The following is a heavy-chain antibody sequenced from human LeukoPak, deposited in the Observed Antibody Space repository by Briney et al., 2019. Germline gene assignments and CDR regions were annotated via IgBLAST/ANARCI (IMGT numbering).Heavy chain of an antibody. J-gene: IGHJ4*02. CDR2: IYYSGST. V-gene: IGHV4-59*01. CDR3: ARIGSGYSYGFFDY. D-gene: IGHD5-18*01. CDR1: GGSTSSYY. Sequence: SETLSLTCTVSGGSTSSYYWSWIRQPPGKGLEWIGYIYYSGSTNYNPSLKSRVTISVDTSKNQFSLKLSSVTAADTAVYYCARIGSGYSYGFFDYWGQGTLVTVSS.